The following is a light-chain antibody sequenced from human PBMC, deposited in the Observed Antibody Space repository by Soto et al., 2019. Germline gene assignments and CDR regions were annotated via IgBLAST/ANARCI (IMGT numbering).Light chain of an antibody. V-gene: IGLV1-44*01. J-gene: IGLJ2*01. CDR3: ASWDDSLNGVV. CDR2: ANN. CDR1: RSNIGINA. Sequence: QSVLTQPPSASGTPGQTVTISCSGSRSNIGINAVNWYQQLPGTAPKLLIDANNQRPSGVPDRFSGSESGTSASLAISGLQSEDEADYYCASWDDSLNGVVFGGGTKLTVL.